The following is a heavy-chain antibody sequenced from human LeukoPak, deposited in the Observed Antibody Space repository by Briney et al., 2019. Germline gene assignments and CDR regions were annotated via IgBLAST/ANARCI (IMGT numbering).Heavy chain of an antibody. V-gene: IGHV1-69*05. CDR2: IIPIFGTA. Sequence: ASVKVSCKASGGTFSSYAISWVRQAPGQGLEWMGGIIPIFGTANYAQKFQGRVTITTDESTSTAYMELNSLRSEDTAVYYCARDYSNYGNWFDPWGQGTLVTVSS. D-gene: IGHD4-11*01. CDR1: GGTFSSYA. J-gene: IGHJ5*02. CDR3: ARDYSNYGNWFDP.